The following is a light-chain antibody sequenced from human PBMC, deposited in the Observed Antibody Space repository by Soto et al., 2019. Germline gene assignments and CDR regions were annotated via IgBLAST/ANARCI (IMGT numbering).Light chain of an antibody. CDR3: HHYCSAPHT. J-gene: IGKJ2*01. CDR2: GAS. CDR1: QSISSSY. V-gene: IGKV3-20*01. Sequence: EIVLTQSPGTLSLSPGERATLSCRASQSISSSYVAWYQQKPGQAPMLLIDGASSRATVIPDSCSGSGSGTDFTLTISRLEPDAFAESYYHHYCSAPHTFGQGTKLEIK.